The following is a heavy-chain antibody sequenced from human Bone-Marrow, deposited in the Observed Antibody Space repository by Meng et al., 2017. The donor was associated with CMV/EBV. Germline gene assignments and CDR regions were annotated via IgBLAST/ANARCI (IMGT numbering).Heavy chain of an antibody. CDR3: ARGEVGAPRLCDF. CDR1: GFTFSSYG. D-gene: IGHD1-26*01. CDR2: IRYDGSNK. V-gene: IGHV3-30*02. J-gene: IGHJ4*02. Sequence: GGSLRLSCAASGFTFSSYGMHWVRQAPGKGLEWVAFIRYDGSNKYYADSVKGRFTISRDNSKNTLYLQMNSLRAEDTALYYCARGEVGAPRLCDFWGQGNLVNVAS.